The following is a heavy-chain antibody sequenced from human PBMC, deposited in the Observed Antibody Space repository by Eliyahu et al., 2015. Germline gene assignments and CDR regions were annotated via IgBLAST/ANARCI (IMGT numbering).Heavy chain of an antibody. Sequence: EVQLVESGGGLVRTGGSLRLSCAASGFTVSSSHMSWVRQAPGKGLEWVSIVDSGGSTNXADSVKGRFTISRDNSKNTLHLQMDSLRAEDTALYYCARDASGPFDYWGQGTLVTVSS. V-gene: IGHV3-66*01. D-gene: IGHD6-25*01. CDR2: VDSGGST. CDR1: GFTVSSSH. CDR3: ARDASGPFDY. J-gene: IGHJ4*02.